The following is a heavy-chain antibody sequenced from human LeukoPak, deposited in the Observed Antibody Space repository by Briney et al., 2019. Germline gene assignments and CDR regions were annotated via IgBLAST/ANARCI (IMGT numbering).Heavy chain of an antibody. Sequence: GASVKVSCKVSGYTLTELSMHWVRQAPGKGLEWMGGFDPEDGETIYAQKFQGKVTMTEDTSTDTAYMELSSLRSEDTAVYYCATAWAVTMGNWFDPWGQGTLVTVSS. CDR2: FDPEDGET. V-gene: IGHV1-24*01. D-gene: IGHD4-17*01. J-gene: IGHJ5*02. CDR3: ATAWAVTMGNWFDP. CDR1: GYTLTELS.